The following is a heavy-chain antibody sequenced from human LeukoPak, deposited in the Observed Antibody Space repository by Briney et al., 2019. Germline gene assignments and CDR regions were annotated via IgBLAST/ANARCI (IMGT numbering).Heavy chain of an antibody. D-gene: IGHD1-26*01. CDR1: GGSISGSSYY. J-gene: IGHJ4*02. Sequence: SETLSLTCTVSGGSISGSSYYWGWIRQPPGKGLEWIGSIYYSGSTTYNPSLKSRVTISVDTSKNQFSLKLSSVTAADTAVYFCARFRLRGGSLDFDYWGQGTLVTVSS. CDR2: IYYSGST. CDR3: ARFRLRGGSLDFDY. V-gene: IGHV4-39*07.